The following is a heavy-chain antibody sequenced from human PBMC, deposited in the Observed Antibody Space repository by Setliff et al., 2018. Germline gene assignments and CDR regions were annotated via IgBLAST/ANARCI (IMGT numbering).Heavy chain of an antibody. CDR3: AREGVDTRSSTDYRYYMDL. D-gene: IGHD5-18*01. Sequence: GASVKVSCKASGYTFNNYFLHWVRQAPGQGLEWLGGTIPNFGTTNYAQGFQGRVTIITDESTSTAYMELSSLRFEDTAVYYCAREGVDTRSSTDYRYYMDLWGKGTTVTVSS. CDR2: TIPNFGTT. J-gene: IGHJ6*03. CDR1: GYTFNNYF. V-gene: IGHV1-69*05.